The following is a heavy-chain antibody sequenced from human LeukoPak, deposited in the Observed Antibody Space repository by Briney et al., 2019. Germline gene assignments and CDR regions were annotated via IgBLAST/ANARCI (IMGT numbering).Heavy chain of an antibody. Sequence: SETLSLTCTVSGGSISTYYWNWIRQPPGKGLEWIGYIYYSGSTNYNPSLKSRVTISVDTSKNQFSLKLSSVTAADTAVYYCAREGYCSSTSCYTIPWFDPWGQGTLVTVSS. J-gene: IGHJ5*02. V-gene: IGHV4-4*08. CDR1: GGSISTYY. CDR2: IYYSGST. D-gene: IGHD2-2*02. CDR3: AREGYCSSTSCYTIPWFDP.